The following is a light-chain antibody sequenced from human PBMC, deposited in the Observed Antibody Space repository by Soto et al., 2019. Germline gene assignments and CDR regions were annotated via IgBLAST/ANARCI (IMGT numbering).Light chain of an antibody. CDR1: QSVSTY. J-gene: IGKJ2*01. CDR3: QQRSNWPPGYT. V-gene: IGKV3-11*01. Sequence: IVLTQSPATLSLSPGERATLSCRASQSVSTYVAWYQQKPGQAPRLLIYDASTRATDIPARFRGSGSGTDFILTISSLEPEDFAVYYCQQRSNWPPGYTFGQGNKLEIK. CDR2: DAS.